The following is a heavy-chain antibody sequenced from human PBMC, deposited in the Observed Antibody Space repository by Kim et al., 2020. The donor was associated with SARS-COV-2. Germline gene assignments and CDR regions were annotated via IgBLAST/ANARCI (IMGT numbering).Heavy chain of an antibody. Sequence: SVKVSCKASGGTFSSYAISWVRQAPGQGLEWMGRIIPILGIANYAQKFQGRVTITADKSTSTAYMELSSLRSEDTAVYYCARVVQLPTWWFDPWGQGTLVTVSS. CDR1: GGTFSSYA. V-gene: IGHV1-69*04. J-gene: IGHJ5*02. CDR3: ARVVQLPTWWFDP. D-gene: IGHD2-2*01. CDR2: IIPILGIA.